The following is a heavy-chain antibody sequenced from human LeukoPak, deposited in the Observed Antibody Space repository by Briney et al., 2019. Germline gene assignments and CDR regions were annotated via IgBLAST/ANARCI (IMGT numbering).Heavy chain of an antibody. Sequence: SQTLSLTCTVSGGSISSGSYYWSWIRQPAGKGLEWIGRIYTSGSTNYNPSLKSRVTISVDTSKNQFSLKLSSVTAADTAVYYCARDNPRIVGAQGFDYWGQGTLVTVSS. D-gene: IGHD1-26*01. J-gene: IGHJ4*02. V-gene: IGHV4-61*02. CDR1: GGSISSGSYY. CDR3: ARDNPRIVGAQGFDY. CDR2: IYTSGST.